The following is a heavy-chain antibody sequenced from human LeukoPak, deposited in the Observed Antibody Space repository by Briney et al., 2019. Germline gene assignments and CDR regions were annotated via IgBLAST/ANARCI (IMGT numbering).Heavy chain of an antibody. CDR3: ARYGSGSYEVYYGMDV. Sequence: GASVKVSCKASGGTFSSYAISWVRQAPGQGLEWMGRIIPILGIANYAQKFQGRVTITADKSTSTAYMELSSLRSEDTAVYYCARYGSGSYEVYYGMDVWGQGTTVTVSS. CDR1: GGTFSSYA. V-gene: IGHV1-69*04. D-gene: IGHD3-10*01. J-gene: IGHJ6*02. CDR2: IIPILGIA.